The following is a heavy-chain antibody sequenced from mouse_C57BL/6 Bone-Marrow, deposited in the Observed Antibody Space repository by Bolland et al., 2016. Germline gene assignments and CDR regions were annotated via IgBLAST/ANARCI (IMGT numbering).Heavy chain of an antibody. D-gene: IGHD2-5*01. CDR2: SGNT. V-gene: IGHV1-76*01. J-gene: IGHJ4*01. Sequence: SGNTYYNEKFKGKATLTAEKSSSTAYMQLSSLTSEDSAVYFCAREDYYSNYVDYWGQGTS. CDR3: AREDYYSNYVDY.